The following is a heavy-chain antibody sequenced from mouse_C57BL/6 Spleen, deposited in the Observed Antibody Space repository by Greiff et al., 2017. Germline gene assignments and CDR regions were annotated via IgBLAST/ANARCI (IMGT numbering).Heavy chain of an antibody. Sequence: EVQLQQSGAELVRPGASVKLSCTASGFNIKDDYMHWVKQRPEQGLEWIGWIDPENGDTEYASKFQGKATITADTSSNTASLQLSSLTSEDTAVYYCTPHSKGFAYWGQGTLVTVSA. CDR2: IDPENGDT. V-gene: IGHV14-4*01. D-gene: IGHD2-5*01. CDR3: TPHSKGFAY. CDR1: GFNIKDDY. J-gene: IGHJ3*01.